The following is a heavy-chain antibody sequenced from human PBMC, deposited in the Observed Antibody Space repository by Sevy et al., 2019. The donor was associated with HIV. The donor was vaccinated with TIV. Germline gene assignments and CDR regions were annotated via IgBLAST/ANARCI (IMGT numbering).Heavy chain of an antibody. V-gene: IGHV3-33*01. CDR1: GFTFSSYG. CDR3: ARGLAALPGYYYGMDV. J-gene: IGHJ6*02. D-gene: IGHD6-6*01. Sequence: GGSLRLSCAASGFTFSSYGMHWVRQAPGKGLEWVAVILYDGSKKDYADSMKGRFTISRDNSKNTFYLQMSSLTSEDTAVYYCARGLAALPGYYYGMDVWGQGTAVTVSS. CDR2: ILYDGSKK.